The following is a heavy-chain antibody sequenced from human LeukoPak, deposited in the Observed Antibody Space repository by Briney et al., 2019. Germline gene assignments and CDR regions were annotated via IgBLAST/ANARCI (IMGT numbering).Heavy chain of an antibody. J-gene: IGHJ4*02. CDR2: IYSGGST. V-gene: IGHV3-66*01. Sequence: GGSLRLSCAVSGFTVSSNYMSWVRQAPGKGLEWVSVIYSGGSTYYADSVRGRFTISRDNSKNTLYLQMNSLRAEDTAVYYCAKARGYSGYEEEDYFDYWGQGTLVTVSS. D-gene: IGHD5-12*01. CDR1: GFTVSSNY. CDR3: AKARGYSGYEEEDYFDY.